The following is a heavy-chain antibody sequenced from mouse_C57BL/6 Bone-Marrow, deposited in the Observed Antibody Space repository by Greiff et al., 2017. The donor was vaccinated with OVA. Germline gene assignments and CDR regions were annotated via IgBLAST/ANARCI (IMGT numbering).Heavy chain of an antibody. CDR2: IYPGSGST. V-gene: IGHV1-55*01. Sequence: QVQLQQPGAELVKPGASVKMSCKASGYTFTSYWITWVKQRPGQGLEWIGDIYPGSGSTNYNEKFKSKATLTVDTSSSTAYMQLSSLTSEDSAVYYCARRVVAAYYFDYWGQGTTLTVSS. CDR1: GYTFTSYW. J-gene: IGHJ2*01. CDR3: ARRVVAAYYFDY. D-gene: IGHD1-1*01.